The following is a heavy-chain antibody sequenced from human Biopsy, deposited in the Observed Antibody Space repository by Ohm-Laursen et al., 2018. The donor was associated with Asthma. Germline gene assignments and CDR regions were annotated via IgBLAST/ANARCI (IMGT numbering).Heavy chain of an antibody. CDR3: ARTYYDFLTGQVNDALAM. J-gene: IGHJ3*02. CDR2: INTGNGNT. D-gene: IGHD3-9*01. Sequence: ASVKVSCKASGYTFINYAIHWVRQAPGQRLEWMGWINTGNGNTKYSEKFQGRVTITRDTSASTAYMDLSSLRSEDTAVYYCARTYYDFLTGQVNDALAMWGQGTVVTVSS. CDR1: GYTFINYA. V-gene: IGHV1-3*04.